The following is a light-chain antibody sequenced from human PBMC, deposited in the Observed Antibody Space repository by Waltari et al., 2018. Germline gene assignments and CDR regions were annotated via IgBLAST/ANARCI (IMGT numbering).Light chain of an antibody. Sequence: DVVLTQSPLSLPVTLGQPASTSCTSSQSLVHSRATTSLAWFHQRPGQSPRRLIYKVSNRESGDPDRFSASGSGTDFTLKISRVEAEDVGVYYCMQGTHWPLTFGGGTKVEMK. V-gene: IGKV2-30*02. CDR2: KVS. J-gene: IGKJ4*01. CDR3: MQGTHWPLT. CDR1: QSLVHSRATTS.